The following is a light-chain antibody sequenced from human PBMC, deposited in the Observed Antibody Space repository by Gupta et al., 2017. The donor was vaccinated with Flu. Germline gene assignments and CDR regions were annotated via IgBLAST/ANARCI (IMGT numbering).Light chain of an antibody. CDR2: DTN. CDR1: SGSVSSSHS. Sequence: QTVVTPEPSISVSPGGTVTLTFGLNSGSVSSSHSPSWYQQTPGQAPRTLIYDTNTRSSGVPFRFSGSLVGNKAALTITGAQAEDESHYYCVLHVGRGLWVFGGGTKLTVL. CDR3: VLHVGRGLWV. V-gene: IGLV8-61*01. J-gene: IGLJ3*02.